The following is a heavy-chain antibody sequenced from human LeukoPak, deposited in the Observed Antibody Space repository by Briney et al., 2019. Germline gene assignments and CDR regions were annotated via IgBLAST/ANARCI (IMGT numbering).Heavy chain of an antibody. CDR3: ARLAAMSAATGGYGMDV. J-gene: IGHJ6*02. CDR1: GGSISSYY. Sequence: SETLSLTCTVSGGSISSYYWGWIRQPPGKGLEWMGYIYYSGSTNYNPSLESRVSISVDTSKNQFSLKLSSVTAADTAVYYCARLAAMSAATGGYGMDVWGQGITVTISS. CDR2: IYYSGST. V-gene: IGHV4-59*08. D-gene: IGHD6-13*01.